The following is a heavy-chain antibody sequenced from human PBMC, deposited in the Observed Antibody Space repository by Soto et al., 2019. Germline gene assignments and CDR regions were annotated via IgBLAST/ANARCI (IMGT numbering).Heavy chain of an antibody. Sequence: SVKVSCKASGGTFSSYAISWVRQAPGQGLEWMGGIIPIFGTANYAQKFQGRVTITADESTSTAYMELSSLRSEDTAVYYCARDSRRYHDSSGYYFPLDYWGQGTLVTVSS. V-gene: IGHV1-69*13. CDR1: GGTFSSYA. CDR2: IIPIFGTA. D-gene: IGHD3-22*01. J-gene: IGHJ4*02. CDR3: ARDSRRYHDSSGYYFPLDY.